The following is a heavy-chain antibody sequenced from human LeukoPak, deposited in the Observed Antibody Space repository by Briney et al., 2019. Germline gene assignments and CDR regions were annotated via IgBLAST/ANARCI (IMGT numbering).Heavy chain of an antibody. V-gene: IGHV4-30-4*08. CDR3: ACGGRIWFDY. CDR2: IYYSGST. J-gene: IGHJ4*02. D-gene: IGHD2-15*01. Sequence: SWVRQMPGKGLEWIGYIYYSGSTYYNPSLKSRVTISVDTSKNQFSLKLSSVTAAGTAVYYCACGGRIWFDYWGQGTLVTVSS.